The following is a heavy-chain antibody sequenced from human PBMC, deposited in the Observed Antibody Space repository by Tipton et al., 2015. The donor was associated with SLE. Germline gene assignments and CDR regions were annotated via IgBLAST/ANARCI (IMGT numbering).Heavy chain of an antibody. CDR3: AGESDYSGQDAFDI. CDR2: IYHSGST. CDR1: GVSITSGHW. J-gene: IGHJ3*02. Sequence: TLSLTCDISGVSITSGHWWSWVRQFPGRGLEWIGEIYHSGSTSYNPSLKSRVSMSVDTSKNHFSLKLSSVTAADTAVYYCAGESDYSGQDAFDIWGQGTMVTVSS. V-gene: IGHV4-4*02. D-gene: IGHD1-26*01.